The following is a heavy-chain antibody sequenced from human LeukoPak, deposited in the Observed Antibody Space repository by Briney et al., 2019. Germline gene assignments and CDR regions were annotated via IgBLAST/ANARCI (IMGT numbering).Heavy chain of an antibody. CDR3: ARDYYDSSGYPQPIDY. D-gene: IGHD3-22*01. CDR2: INPNSGGT. V-gene: IGHV1-2*06. CDR1: GYTFTGYY. J-gene: IGHJ4*02. Sequence: GAPVRVSCKASGYTFTGYYMHWVRQAPGQGLEWMGRINPNSGGTNYAQKFQGRVTMTRDTSISTAYMELSRLRSDDTAVYYCARDYYDSSGYPQPIDYWGQGTLVTVSS.